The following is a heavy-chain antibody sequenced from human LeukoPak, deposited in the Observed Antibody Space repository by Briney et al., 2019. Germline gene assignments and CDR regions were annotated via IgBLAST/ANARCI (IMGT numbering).Heavy chain of an antibody. Sequence: ASVKVSCKASGYTFTSYDINWVRQATGQGLEWMGWMNPNSGNTGYAQKFQGRVTMTRNTSISTAYMELSSLRSEDTAVYCCARPAYSYDEDAFDIWGQGTMVTVSS. CDR3: ARPAYSYDEDAFDI. CDR2: MNPNSGNT. CDR1: GYTFTSYD. D-gene: IGHD5-18*01. V-gene: IGHV1-8*01. J-gene: IGHJ3*02.